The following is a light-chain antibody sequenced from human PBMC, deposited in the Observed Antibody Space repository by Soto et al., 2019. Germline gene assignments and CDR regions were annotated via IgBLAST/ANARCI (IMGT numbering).Light chain of an antibody. J-gene: IGKJ2*01. CDR1: QSISSW. CDR3: QRYNSYSRT. V-gene: IGKV1-5*03. Sequence: EIQMTQSPSTLSASVGDRVTITCRASQSISSWLAWYQQKPGKAPKLLIYKASSFESGVPSRFSGSGSGTEFTLTISSLPHDDVATYYCQRYNSYSRTFGQGTKLEIK. CDR2: KAS.